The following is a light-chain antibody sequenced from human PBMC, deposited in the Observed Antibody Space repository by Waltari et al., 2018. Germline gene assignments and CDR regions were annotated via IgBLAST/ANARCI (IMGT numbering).Light chain of an antibody. CDR1: QGIRND. J-gene: IGKJ3*01. CDR2: GAS. V-gene: IGKV1-17*01. CDR3: QQYNNWPPFT. Sequence: IQMTQSPSSLSASVGDRVTITCRASQGIRNDLNWYQQKPGKAPKLLIYGASTRATGIPARFSGSGSGTEFTLTISSLQSEDFAVYYCQQYNNWPPFTFGPGTKVDIK.